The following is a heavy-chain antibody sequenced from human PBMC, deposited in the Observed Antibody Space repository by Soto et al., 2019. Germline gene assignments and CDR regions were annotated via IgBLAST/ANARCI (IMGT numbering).Heavy chain of an antibody. Sequence: PSETLSLTCTVSGGSVTSDEYYWSWIRQSPGKGLEWIGYISNSGRTGYNPSLKTILSMSVDRSKNQFTLRLTSVTAADTAVYFCATESGSTYGYFDYWGQGTQVTVSS. J-gene: IGHJ4*02. CDR3: ATESGSTYGYFDY. CDR1: GGSVTSDEYY. V-gene: IGHV4-30-4*01. CDR2: ISNSGRT. D-gene: IGHD4-17*01.